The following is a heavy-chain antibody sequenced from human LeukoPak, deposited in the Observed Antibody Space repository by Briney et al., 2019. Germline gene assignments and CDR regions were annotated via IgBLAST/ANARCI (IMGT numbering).Heavy chain of an antibody. CDR2: ISGSGGST. CDR1: GFTFSSYA. D-gene: IGHD3-22*01. CDR3: AKSHHSSGYSYYFDY. Sequence: GRSLRLSCAASGFTFSSYAMSWVRQAPGKGLEWVSAISGSGGSTYYADSVKGRFTISRDNSKNTLYLQMNSLRAEDTAVYYCAKSHHSSGYSYYFDYWGQGTLVTVSS. J-gene: IGHJ4*02. V-gene: IGHV3-23*01.